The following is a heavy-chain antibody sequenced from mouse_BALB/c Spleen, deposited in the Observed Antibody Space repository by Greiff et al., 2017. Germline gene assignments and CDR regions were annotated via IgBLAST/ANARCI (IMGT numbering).Heavy chain of an antibody. V-gene: IGHV5-17*02. CDR2: ISSGSSTI. CDR3: ARRVYFDY. CDR1: GFTFSSFG. Sequence: DVKLVESGGGLVQPGGSRKLSCAASGFTFSSFGMHWVRQAPEKGLEWVAYISSGSSTIYYADTVKGRFTISRDNPKNTLFLQMTSLRSEDTAMYYCARRVYFDYWGQGTTLTVSS. J-gene: IGHJ2*01.